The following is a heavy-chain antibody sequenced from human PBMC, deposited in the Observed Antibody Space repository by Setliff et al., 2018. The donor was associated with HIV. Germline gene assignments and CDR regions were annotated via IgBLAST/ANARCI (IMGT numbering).Heavy chain of an antibody. V-gene: IGHV6-1*01. D-gene: IGHD6-13*01. Sequence: SQTLSLTCAISGDNVSSDRTAWNWIRQFPSRGLEWLGRTHYRSRWYSDYATFVKSRITINPDTSKNQFSLQLNSVTPEDTAVYFCARAGTTMAATGYYFDHWGQGTLVTVSS. J-gene: IGHJ4*02. CDR3: ARAGTTMAATGYYFDH. CDR1: GDNVSSDRTA. CDR2: THYRSRWYS.